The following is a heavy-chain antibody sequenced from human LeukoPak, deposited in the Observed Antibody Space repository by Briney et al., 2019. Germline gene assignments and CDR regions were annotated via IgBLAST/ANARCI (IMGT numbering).Heavy chain of an antibody. V-gene: IGHV3-30*18. CDR1: GFTFSRYS. D-gene: IGHD3-9*01. Sequence: GGSLRLSCAASGFTFSRYSMNWVRQAPGKGLEWVAVISYDGSNKYYADSVKGRFTISRDNSKNTLYLQMNSLRAEDTAVYYCAKGYYDNDYWGQGTLVTVSS. CDR3: AKGYYDNDY. CDR2: ISYDGSNK. J-gene: IGHJ4*02.